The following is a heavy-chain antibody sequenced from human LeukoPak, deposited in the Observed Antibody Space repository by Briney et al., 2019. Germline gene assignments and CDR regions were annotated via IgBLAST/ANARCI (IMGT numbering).Heavy chain of an antibody. V-gene: IGHV3-33*01. CDR1: GFTFRNHG. D-gene: IGHD5/OR15-5a*01. Sequence: GRSLRLSCAASGFTFRNHGMHWVRQAPGKGLEWVAVIWYDGSDKYYAESVKGRFTISRDNSKNTLYLHMNSLRAEDTAVYYCARDIRSVWLDHWGQGTPVTVSS. J-gene: IGHJ4*02. CDR2: IWYDGSDK. CDR3: ARDIRSVWLDH.